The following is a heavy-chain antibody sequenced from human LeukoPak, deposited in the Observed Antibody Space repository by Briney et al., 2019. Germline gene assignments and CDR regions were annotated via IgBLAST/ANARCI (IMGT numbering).Heavy chain of an antibody. CDR3: ARGDYDILTGYYKAIDY. J-gene: IGHJ4*02. D-gene: IGHD3-9*01. V-gene: IGHV4-4*07. CDR1: GGSISSYY. CDR2: IYTSGST. Sequence: KPSETLSLTCTVSGGSISSYYWSWIRQPAGKGLEWIGRIYTSGSTNYNPSLKSRVTISVDTSKNQFSLKLSSVTAADTAVYYCARGDYDILTGYYKAIDYWGQGTLVTVSS.